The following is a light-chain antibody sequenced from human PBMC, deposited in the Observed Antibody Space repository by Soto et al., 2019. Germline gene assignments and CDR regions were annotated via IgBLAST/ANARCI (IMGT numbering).Light chain of an antibody. CDR2: DVS. CDR3: SSSTSSSPVV. V-gene: IGLV2-14*01. CDR1: SSHVGGYNY. J-gene: IGLJ2*01. Sequence: QSALTQPASVSGSPGQSINISCTGTSSHVGGYNYVSWYQQHPGKAPKLMIYDVSNRPSGVSNRFSGSKSGNTASLTISGLQDEDEADYYCSSSTSSSPVVFGGGTKLTVL.